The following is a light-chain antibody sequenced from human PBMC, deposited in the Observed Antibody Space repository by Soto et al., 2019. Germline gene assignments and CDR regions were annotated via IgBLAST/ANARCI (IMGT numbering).Light chain of an antibody. J-gene: IGKJ1*01. Sequence: DIQMTQSPSTLSGSVGDRVTITCRASQTISSWLAWYQQKPGKAPKLLIYKASTLKSGVPSRFSGSGSGTEFTLTISSLQPDDFATYYCQHYYGYSGAFGQGTKVDIK. CDR3: QHYYGYSGA. V-gene: IGKV1-5*03. CDR2: KAS. CDR1: QTISSW.